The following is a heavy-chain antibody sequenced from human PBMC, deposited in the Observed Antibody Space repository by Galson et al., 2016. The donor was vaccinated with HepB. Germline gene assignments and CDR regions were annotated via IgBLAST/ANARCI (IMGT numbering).Heavy chain of an antibody. D-gene: IGHD6-13*01. V-gene: IGHV3-30*01. Sequence: SLRLSCAVSGFSFTSHAMHWVRQPPGKGLEWVAVISSDGSNKYYADPVKGRFTISRDNSKNTLYMQMNSLRPEDTAVYYCASGCIASSGPSGPADWFDPWGQGTLVTVSS. CDR2: ISSDGSNK. CDR1: GFSFTSHA. J-gene: IGHJ5*02. CDR3: ASGCIASSGPSGPADWFDP.